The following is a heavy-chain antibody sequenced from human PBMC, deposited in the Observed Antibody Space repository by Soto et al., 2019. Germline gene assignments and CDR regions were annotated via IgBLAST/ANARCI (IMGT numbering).Heavy chain of an antibody. J-gene: IGHJ6*02. CDR3: AREWELPNYYGMDV. Sequence: EVQLVGSGGGLIQPGGSLRLSCAASGFTVSSNYMSWVRQAPGKGLEWVSVIYSGGSTYYADSVKGRFTISRDNSKNTVHLQMNSLRAEDTAVYYCAREWELPNYYGMDVWGQGTTVTVSS. D-gene: IGHD1-26*01. CDR1: GFTVSSNY. V-gene: IGHV3-53*01. CDR2: IYSGGST.